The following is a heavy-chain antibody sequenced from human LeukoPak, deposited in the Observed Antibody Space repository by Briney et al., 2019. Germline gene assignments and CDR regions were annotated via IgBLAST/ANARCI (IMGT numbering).Heavy chain of an antibody. J-gene: IGHJ4*02. V-gene: IGHV4-39*07. CDR2: IYYSGST. CDR1: GGSISSSSYY. CDR3: ARADFYNRVLDY. D-gene: IGHD1-1*01. Sequence: PSETLSLTCTVSGGSISSSSYYWGWIRQPPGKGLEWIGSIYYSGSTYYNPSLKSRVTISVDRSKNQFSLKLTSVTAADTAVYYCARADFYNRVLDYWGQGTLVTVSS.